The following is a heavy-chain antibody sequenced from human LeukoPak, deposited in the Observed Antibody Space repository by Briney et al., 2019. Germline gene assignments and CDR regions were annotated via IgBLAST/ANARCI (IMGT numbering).Heavy chain of an antibody. Sequence: SDTLSLTCAVYGGSFSGYYWSWIRQPPGKGLKWMGEINHSGSTNYNPSLKSRVTISVDTSKNQFSLKLSSVTAADTAVYYCARETGTPERYYFDYWGQGTLVTVSS. CDR3: ARETGTPERYYFDY. D-gene: IGHD1-1*01. CDR2: INHSGST. J-gene: IGHJ4*02. CDR1: GGSFSGYY. V-gene: IGHV4-34*01.